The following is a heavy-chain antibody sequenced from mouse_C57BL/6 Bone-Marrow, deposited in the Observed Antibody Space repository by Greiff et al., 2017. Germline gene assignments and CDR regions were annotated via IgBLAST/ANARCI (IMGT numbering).Heavy chain of an antibody. J-gene: IGHJ1*03. CDR3: ALYCGSSDWYFDV. D-gene: IGHD1-1*01. CDR2: ISDGGSST. Sequence: EVQLVESGGGLVKPGGSLKLSCAASGFTFSSYAMSWVRQTPEKRLEWVATISDGGSSTYYPDNVKGRFTISRDNAKNNLYLKMSHLKSEDTAMYYCALYCGSSDWYFDVWGTGTTVTVSS. CDR1: GFTFSSYA. V-gene: IGHV5-4*01.